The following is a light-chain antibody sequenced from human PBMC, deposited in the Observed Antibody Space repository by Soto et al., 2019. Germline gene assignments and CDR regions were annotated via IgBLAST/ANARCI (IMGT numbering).Light chain of an antibody. J-gene: IGLJ3*02. CDR3: GTWDSSLSAGQV. CDR2: ENN. Sequence: QSVLTQPPSVSAAPGQKVTISCSGSSSNIGNNYVSWYQQLPGTAPKLLIYENNKRPSGIPDRFSGSKSGTSATLGITGLQTGDEADYYCGTWDSSLSAGQVFGGGTTLTVL. V-gene: IGLV1-51*02. CDR1: SSNIGNNY.